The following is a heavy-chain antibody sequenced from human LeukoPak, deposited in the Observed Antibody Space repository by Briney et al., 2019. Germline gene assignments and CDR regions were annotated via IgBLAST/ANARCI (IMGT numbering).Heavy chain of an antibody. V-gene: IGHV1-8*02. CDR2: MNPNSGST. D-gene: IGHD3-10*01. CDR3: ARVPGYYGSGSINWFDP. CDR1: GYTFTGYY. J-gene: IGHJ5*02. Sequence: GASVKVSCKASGYTFTGYYMHWVRQATGQGLEWMGWMNPNSGSTGYAQKFQGRVTMTRNTSISTAYMELSSLRSEDTAVYYCARVPGYYGSGSINWFDPWGQGTLVTVSS.